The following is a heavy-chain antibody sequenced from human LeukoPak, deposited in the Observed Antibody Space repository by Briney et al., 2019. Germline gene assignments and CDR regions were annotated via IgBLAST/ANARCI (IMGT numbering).Heavy chain of an antibody. Sequence: SETLSLTCTVSGGSISSYYWSWIRQPPGKGLEWIGYIYYSGSTNYNPSLKSRVTISVDTFKNQFSLKLSSVTAADTAVYYCARGGLVYCSGGSCYSGIPFFDYWGQGTLVTVSS. CDR3: ARGGLVYCSGGSCYSGIPFFDY. CDR1: GGSISSYY. V-gene: IGHV4-59*01. CDR2: IYYSGST. D-gene: IGHD2-15*01. J-gene: IGHJ4*02.